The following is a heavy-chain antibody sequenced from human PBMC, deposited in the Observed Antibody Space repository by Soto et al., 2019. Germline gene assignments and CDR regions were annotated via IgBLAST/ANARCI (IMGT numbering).Heavy chain of an antibody. J-gene: IGHJ5*02. CDR3: ATGNYDFWSGLYNWFDP. V-gene: IGHV4-30-4*01. Sequence: SSETLSLTCTVSGGSISSGDYYWSWIRQPPGKGLEWIGYIYYSGSTYYNPSLKSRVTISVDTSKNQFSLKLSSVTAADTAVYYCATGNYDFWSGLYNWFDPWGQGTLVTVSS. D-gene: IGHD3-3*01. CDR2: IYYSGST. CDR1: GGSISSGDYY.